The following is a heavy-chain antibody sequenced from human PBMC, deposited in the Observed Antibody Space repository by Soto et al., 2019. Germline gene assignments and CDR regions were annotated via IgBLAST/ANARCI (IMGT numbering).Heavy chain of an antibody. Sequence: LRLSCAASGFTFSSYAMSWVRQAPGKGLEWVSAISGSGGSTYYADSVKGRFTISRDNSKNTLYLQMNSLRAGDTAVYYCAKGRRGPMVDYYHGMDVWGQGTTVTSP. D-gene: IGHD2-8*01. V-gene: IGHV3-23*01. CDR3: AKGRRGPMVDYYHGMDV. CDR2: ISGSGGST. J-gene: IGHJ6*02. CDR1: GFTFSSYA.